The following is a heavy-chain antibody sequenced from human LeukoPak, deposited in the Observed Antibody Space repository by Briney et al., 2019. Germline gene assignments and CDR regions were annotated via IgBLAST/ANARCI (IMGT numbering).Heavy chain of an antibody. V-gene: IGHV1-2*02. D-gene: IGHD6-13*01. CDR3: ARGPSTIAAAGGWFDP. CDR1: GYTFTGYY. CDR2: INPNSAGT. J-gene: IGHJ5*02. Sequence: GASMKVSCKASGYTFTGYYVHWVRQAPGQGLEWMGWINPNSAGTNYAQKFQGRVTMTRDTSINTAYMELSRLRSDDTAVYCCARGPSTIAAAGGWFDPWGQGTLVAVSS.